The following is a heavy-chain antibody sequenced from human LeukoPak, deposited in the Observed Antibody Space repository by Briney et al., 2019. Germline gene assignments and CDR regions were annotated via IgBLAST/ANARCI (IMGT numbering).Heavy chain of an antibody. CDR3: TTFRGPPNYFDY. CDR1: GGSISNSTYY. CDR2: FYYLGNT. D-gene: IGHD2-21*01. Sequence: SETLSLTCSVSGGSISNSTYYWGWIRQAPGKGLEWIGSFYYLGNTYYKPSLRSRVTMSVDTSKNQFSLKLSAVTAADTAVYYCTTFRGPPNYFDYWGQGILVTVSS. J-gene: IGHJ4*02. V-gene: IGHV4-39*07.